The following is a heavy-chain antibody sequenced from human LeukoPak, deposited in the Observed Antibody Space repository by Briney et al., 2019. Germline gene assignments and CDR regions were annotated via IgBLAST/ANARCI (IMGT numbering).Heavy chain of an antibody. V-gene: IGHV4-39*01. D-gene: IGHD3-3*01. CDR3: ASHTYDFWSPRGAFDI. J-gene: IGHJ3*02. CDR2: IYYSGST. Sequence: PSETLSLTCTVSGGSISSSSYYWGWIRQPPGKGLEWIGSIYYSGSTYYNPSLKSRVTISVDTSKNQFSLKLSSVTAADTAVYYCASHTYDFWSPRGAFDIWGQGTMVTVSS. CDR1: GGSISSSSYY.